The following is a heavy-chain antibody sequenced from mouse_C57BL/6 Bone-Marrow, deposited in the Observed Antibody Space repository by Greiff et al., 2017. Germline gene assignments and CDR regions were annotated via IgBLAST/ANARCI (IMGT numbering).Heavy chain of an antibody. D-gene: IGHD2-5*01. V-gene: IGHV14-1*01. CDR1: GFNIKDYY. CDR2: IDPEDGDT. CDR3: TTDYSILWFAY. J-gene: IGHJ3*01. Sequence: DVKLVESGAELVRPGASVKLSCTASGFNIKDYYMHWVKQRPEQGLEWIGRIDPEDGDTEYAPKFQGKATMTADTSSNTAYLQLSSLTSEDTAVYYCTTDYSILWFAYWGQGTLVTVSA.